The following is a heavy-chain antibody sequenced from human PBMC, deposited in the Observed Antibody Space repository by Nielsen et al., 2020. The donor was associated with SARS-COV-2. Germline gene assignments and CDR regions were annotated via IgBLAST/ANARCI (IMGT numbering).Heavy chain of an antibody. CDR2: ISWNSGSI. V-gene: IGHV3-9*01. CDR1: GFTFDDYA. D-gene: IGHD2-21*01. CDR3: ASPGLLI. Sequence: GGSLRLSCAASGFTFDDYAMHWVRQAPGKGLEWVSGISWNSGSIGYADSVKGRFTISRDNAKNTLYLQMNSLRAEDTAVYYCASPGLLIWGQGTMVTVSS. J-gene: IGHJ3*02.